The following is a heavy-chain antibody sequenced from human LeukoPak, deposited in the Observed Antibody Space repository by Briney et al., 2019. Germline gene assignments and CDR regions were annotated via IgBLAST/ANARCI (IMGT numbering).Heavy chain of an antibody. CDR1: GFTFSSYA. CDR2: ISGSGDNT. CDR3: AKVRSGDIAAALNY. V-gene: IGHV3-23*01. J-gene: IGHJ4*02. D-gene: IGHD6-13*01. Sequence: GGSLRLSCAASGFTFSSYAMNWVRQAPGKGLERVSGISGSGDNTYYADSVKGRFTISRDNSKNTLYLQMNSLRAEDTAVYYCAKVRSGDIAAALNYWGQGTLVPVSS.